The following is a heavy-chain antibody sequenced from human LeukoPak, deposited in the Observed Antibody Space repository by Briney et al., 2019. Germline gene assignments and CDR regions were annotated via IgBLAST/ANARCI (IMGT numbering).Heavy chain of an antibody. CDR3: ARSHDHLWGNYPDY. V-gene: IGHV4/OR15-8*01. CDR2: IHHDGRI. D-gene: IGHD3-16*02. Sequence: SETLSLTCDVSGGSIDSTNWWNWVRQPPGKGLEWIGEIHHDGRINYNPSLKSRVTLSADKSKNQFSLRLNSVTAADTAMYYCARSHDHLWGNYPDYWGQGTLVTVSS. CDR1: GGSIDSTNW. J-gene: IGHJ4*02.